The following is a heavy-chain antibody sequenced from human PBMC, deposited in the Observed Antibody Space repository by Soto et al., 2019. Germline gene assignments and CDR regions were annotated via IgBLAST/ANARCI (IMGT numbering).Heavy chain of an antibody. J-gene: IGHJ4*02. CDR1: GFTFTSFV. CDR3: VKTGPLGFYFDY. CDR2: INVNGDGT. Sequence: GGSLRLSCSASGFTFTSFVLFWVRQTPGKGLEYVSSINVNGDGTYYADSVKDRFTVSRDNSRNTLYLQMSRLRTDDTAWYYCVKTGPLGFYFDYWGQGAPVTVSS. V-gene: IGHV3-64D*08. D-gene: IGHD1-26*01.